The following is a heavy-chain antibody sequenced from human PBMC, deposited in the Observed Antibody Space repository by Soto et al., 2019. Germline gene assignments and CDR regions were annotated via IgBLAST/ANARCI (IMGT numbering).Heavy chain of an antibody. Sequence: QVQLVQSGAEVKKPGSSVKVSCKASGGTFSSYAISWVRRAPGQGLEWMGGIIPIFGTANYAQKFQGRVTITADESTSTAYMELSSLRSEDTAVYYCARDPPPYCSSTSCLRPYGMDVWGQGTTVTVSS. D-gene: IGHD2-2*01. J-gene: IGHJ6*02. CDR1: GGTFSSYA. CDR3: ARDPPPYCSSTSCLRPYGMDV. V-gene: IGHV1-69*01. CDR2: IIPIFGTA.